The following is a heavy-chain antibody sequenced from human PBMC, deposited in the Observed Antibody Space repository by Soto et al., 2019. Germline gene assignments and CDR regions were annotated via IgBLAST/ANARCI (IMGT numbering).Heavy chain of an antibody. CDR3: ARRYGDCFDF. CDR2: IYYSGST. CDR1: DGSISNYY. V-gene: IGHV4-59*08. Sequence: LEMLPLPCTVSDGSISNYYWSWIRQPPGKGLEWIGYIYYSGSTNYNPSLKSRVTISVDTSKNQFSLKLSSVTAADTAVYYCARRYGDCFDFWGQGTLVIVSS. D-gene: IGHD4-17*01. J-gene: IGHJ4*02.